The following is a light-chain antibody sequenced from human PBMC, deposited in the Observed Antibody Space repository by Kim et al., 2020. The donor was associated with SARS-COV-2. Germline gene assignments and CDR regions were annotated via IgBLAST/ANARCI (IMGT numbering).Light chain of an antibody. J-gene: IGKJ3*01. Sequence: LSPGERPALSCSASQSVSSSYLAWYQQKPGQAPRLLIYGASSRATGIPDRFSGSGSGTDFTLTISRLEPEDFAVYYCQQYGSSPTFGPGTKVDIK. V-gene: IGKV3-20*01. CDR2: GAS. CDR1: QSVSSSY. CDR3: QQYGSSPT.